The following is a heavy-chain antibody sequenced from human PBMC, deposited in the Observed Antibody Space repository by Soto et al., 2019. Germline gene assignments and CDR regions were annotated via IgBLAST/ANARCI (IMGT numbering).Heavy chain of an antibody. Sequence: QTLSLTCAISGDSVSSNSAAWNWIRQSPSRGLEWLGRTYYRSKWYNDYAVSVKSRITINPDTSKNQFSLQLNSVTPEDTAVYYCAREVLRYFDWLTQAGWFDPWGQGTLVTVSS. CDR2: TYYRSKWYN. V-gene: IGHV6-1*01. CDR3: AREVLRYFDWLTQAGWFDP. CDR1: GDSVSSNSAA. D-gene: IGHD3-9*01. J-gene: IGHJ5*02.